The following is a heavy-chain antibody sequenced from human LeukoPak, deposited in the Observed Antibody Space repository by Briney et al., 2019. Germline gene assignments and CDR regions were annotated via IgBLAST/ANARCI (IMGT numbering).Heavy chain of an antibody. J-gene: IGHJ4*02. CDR1: GFTFISYG. D-gene: IGHD3-10*01. CDR2: ISGSGGST. CDR3: AKARGVRYFPCDY. Sequence: GGSLRLSCSASGFTFISYGMSWVRQAPGKGLEWVSSISGSGGSTYYADSVKGRFTISRDNSNNTLFLQMNSLRAEDTALYYCAKARGVRYFPCDYWSEGTLVTVSS. V-gene: IGHV3-23*01.